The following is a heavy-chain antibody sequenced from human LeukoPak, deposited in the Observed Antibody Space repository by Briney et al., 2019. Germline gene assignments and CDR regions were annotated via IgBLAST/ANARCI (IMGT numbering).Heavy chain of an antibody. D-gene: IGHD2-2*01. CDR3: AKVPYCSSTSCYQDYYYYMDV. V-gene: IGHV3-30*02. CDR2: IRYDGSNK. Sequence: GGSLRLSCAASGFTFSSYGMHWVRQAPGKGLEWVAFIRYDGSNKYYADSVKGRFTISRDNSKNTLYLQMNSLRAEDTAVYYCAKVPYCSSTSCYQDYYYYMDVWGKGTTVTISS. CDR1: GFTFSSYG. J-gene: IGHJ6*03.